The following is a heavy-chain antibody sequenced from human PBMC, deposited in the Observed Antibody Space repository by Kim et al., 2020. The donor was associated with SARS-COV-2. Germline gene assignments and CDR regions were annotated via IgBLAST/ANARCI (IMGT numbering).Heavy chain of an antibody. CDR3: ARFFYGRGSYYKHAYGMHV. V-gene: IGHV4-4*02. J-gene: IGHJ6*02. Sequence: SETLSLTCAVSGGSISSSNWWSWVRQPPGKGLEWIGEIYHSGSTNYNPSLKSRVTISVDKSKNQFSLKLSSVTAADTAVYYCARFFYGRGSYYKHAYGMHVWGQGTTVTGSS. CDR1: GGSISSSNW. D-gene: IGHD3-10*01. CDR2: IYHSGST.